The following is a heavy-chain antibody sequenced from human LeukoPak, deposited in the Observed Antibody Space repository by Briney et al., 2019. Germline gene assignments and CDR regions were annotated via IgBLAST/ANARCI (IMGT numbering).Heavy chain of an antibody. CDR1: GDSVSSNSAT. V-gene: IGHV6-1*01. D-gene: IGHD3/OR15-3a*01. CDR2: TYYRSKWYN. Sequence: SQTLSLTCAISGDSVSSNSATWTWIRQSPSRGLEWLGRTYYRSKWYNDYAVSVKSRITINPDTSRNQFSLQLNSVTPEDTAVYYCARLPGEDWYYFDYWGQGTLVTVSS. J-gene: IGHJ4*02. CDR3: ARLPGEDWYYFDY.